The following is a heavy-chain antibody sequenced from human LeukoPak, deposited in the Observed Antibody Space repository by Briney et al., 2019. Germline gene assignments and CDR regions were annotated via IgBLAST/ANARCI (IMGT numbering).Heavy chain of an antibody. V-gene: IGHV3-21*01. J-gene: IGHJ6*02. CDR1: GFTFSSYS. CDR2: ISSSSSYI. CDR3: AREPHERIDYYGMDV. Sequence: PGGSLRLSCAASGFTFSSYSMNWVRQAPGKGLEWVSSISSSSSYIYYADSVKGRFTISRDNAKNSLYLQMNSLRAEDTAVYYCAREPHERIDYYGMDVWGQGTTVTVSS. D-gene: IGHD2-21*01.